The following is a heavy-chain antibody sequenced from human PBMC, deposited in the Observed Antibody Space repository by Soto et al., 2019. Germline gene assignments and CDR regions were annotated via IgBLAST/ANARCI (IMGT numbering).Heavy chain of an antibody. CDR2: MNPNSGNT. Sequence: QVQLVQSGAEVKKPGASVKVSCKASGYTFTSYDINWVRQATGQGLEWMGWMNPNSGNTGYAQKFQGRVTMTRNTSISRAYMELSSLRYEDTAVYYCARATKKNTIFGVVTKIYYFDYWGQGTLVTVSS. V-gene: IGHV1-8*01. CDR1: GYTFTSYD. D-gene: IGHD3-3*01. J-gene: IGHJ4*02. CDR3: ARATKKNTIFGVVTKIYYFDY.